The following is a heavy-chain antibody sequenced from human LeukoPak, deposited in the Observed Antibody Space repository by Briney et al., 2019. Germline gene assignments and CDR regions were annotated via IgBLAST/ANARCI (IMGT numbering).Heavy chain of an antibody. Sequence: SQTLSLTCTVSGGSISSGSYYWSWIRQPAGRGLEWIGRIYTSGSTNYNPSLKSRVTISVDTSKNQFSLRLSSVTAADTAVYYCARVGDTAGTTWSFDYWGQGTLVTVSS. CDR2: IYTSGST. D-gene: IGHD5-18*01. J-gene: IGHJ4*02. CDR3: ARVGDTAGTTWSFDY. CDR1: GGSISSGSYY. V-gene: IGHV4-61*02.